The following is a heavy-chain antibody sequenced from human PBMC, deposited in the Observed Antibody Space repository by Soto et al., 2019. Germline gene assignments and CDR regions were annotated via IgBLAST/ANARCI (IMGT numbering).Heavy chain of an antibody. CDR2: INHSGST. V-gene: IGHV4-34*01. Sequence: LSLTCAVYGGSFSGYYWSWIRQPPGKGLEWIGEINHSGSTNYNPSLKSRVTISVDTSKNQFSLKLSSVTAADTAVYYCARGRVSSLYQLLPYLFYPCGQGTLVPGSS. D-gene: IGHD2-2*01. CDR1: GGSFSGYY. CDR3: ARGRVSSLYQLLPYLFYP. J-gene: IGHJ5*02.